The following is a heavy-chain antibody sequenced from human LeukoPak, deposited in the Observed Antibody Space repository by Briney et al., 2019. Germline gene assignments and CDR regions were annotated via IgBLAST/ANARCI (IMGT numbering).Heavy chain of an antibody. J-gene: IGHJ4*02. CDR1: GFTFSSYE. CDR2: ISSSGYTV. D-gene: IGHD2-2*01. Sequence: GGSLRLSCAASGFTFSSYEMKWFRQAPGKGLEWVSYISSSGYTVYYADSVKGRFTMSRDNAKNSLYLQMNSLRAEDTAVYYCVRDASTTVNWGQGTLVTVSS. CDR3: VRDASTTVN. V-gene: IGHV3-48*03.